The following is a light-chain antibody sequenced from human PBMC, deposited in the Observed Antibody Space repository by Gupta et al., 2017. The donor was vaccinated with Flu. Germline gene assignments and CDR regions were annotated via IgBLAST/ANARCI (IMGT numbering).Light chain of an antibody. V-gene: IGKV1-5*03. CDR2: RAS. J-gene: IGKJ1*01. Sequence: GDRVTITCRASQSVTTSLAWYQQKPGRAPQVLIFRASTLHGWVPSTFSGSGSETDFTLTITRLQPDDFATYYCHQYASYPWTFGQGTKVE. CDR3: HQYASYPWT. CDR1: QSVTTS.